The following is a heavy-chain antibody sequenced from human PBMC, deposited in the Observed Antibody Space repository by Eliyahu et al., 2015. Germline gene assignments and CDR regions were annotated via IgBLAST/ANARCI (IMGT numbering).Heavy chain of an antibody. D-gene: IGHD4-17*01. V-gene: IGHV3-30*18. CDR1: GFTFSRYG. CDR2: ISYDGSNK. CDR3: AKDPGYGDQYFDY. Sequence: QVQLVESGGGVVQPGRSLRLSCAASGFTFSRYGMHWVRQAPGKGLEWVAVISYDGSNKYYADSVKGRFTISRDNSKNTLYLQMNSLRAEDTAVYYCAKDPGYGDQYFDYWGQGTLVTVSS. J-gene: IGHJ4*02.